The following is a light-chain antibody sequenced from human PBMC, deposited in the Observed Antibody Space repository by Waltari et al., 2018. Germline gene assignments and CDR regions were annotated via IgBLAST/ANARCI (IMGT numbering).Light chain of an antibody. CDR3: QVWDSSGDHPV. J-gene: IGLJ2*01. CDR1: NLRSQI. CDR2: ADT. V-gene: IGLV3-21*02. Sequence: SYVLTQPPSVSVAPGQTAKISCAGQNLRSQIVHWYRQKAGQAPVLVIYADTVRPSGIPDRISGSDTATLTIARVEAGDEADYFCQVWDSSGDHPVFGGGTRLTVL.